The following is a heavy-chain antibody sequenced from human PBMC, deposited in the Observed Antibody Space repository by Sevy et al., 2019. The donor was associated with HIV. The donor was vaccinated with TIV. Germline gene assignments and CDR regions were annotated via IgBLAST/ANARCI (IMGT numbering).Heavy chain of an antibody. J-gene: IGHJ3*02. CDR1: GFTFITYA. D-gene: IGHD3-22*01. V-gene: IGHV3-23*01. Sequence: GGSLRLSCKPSGFTFITYAMNWVRQAPGKGLEWVSTIYGTSGTTYYAESVRGRFTISRDNSMNTLFLQMNTLRTEDTDLYYCEGVSYDSSGSFDAFDIWGQGTMVTVSS. CDR3: EGVSYDSSGSFDAFDI. CDR2: IYGTSGTT.